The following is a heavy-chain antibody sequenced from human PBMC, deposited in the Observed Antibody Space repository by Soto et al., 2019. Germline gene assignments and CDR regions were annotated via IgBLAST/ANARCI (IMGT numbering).Heavy chain of an antibody. D-gene: IGHD6-6*01. Sequence: EVQLWESGGGLVQPGGSLRLSCAASGFTFSSYAMSWVRQAPGQGLELVSAVSGSGGSTDYADSVKGRFTIYRDNSKNTLYLQMNSLIAEATAVYYCAKDRPFWAARPGAAFDIWGQGTMVTVSS. CDR1: GFTFSSYA. CDR3: AKDRPFWAARPGAAFDI. CDR2: VSGSGGST. J-gene: IGHJ3*02. V-gene: IGHV3-23*01.